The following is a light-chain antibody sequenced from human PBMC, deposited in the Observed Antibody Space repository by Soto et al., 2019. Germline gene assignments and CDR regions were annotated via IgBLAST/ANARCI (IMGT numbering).Light chain of an antibody. CDR1: QTISSW. V-gene: IGKV1-5*03. Sequence: DIQMTQSPSTLSGSVGDRVTITCRASQTISSWLAWYQQKPGKAPKLLIYKASTLKSGVPSRFSGSGSGTEFTLTISSLQPEDVATYYCQKYNSALWTFGQGTKVDI. J-gene: IGKJ1*01. CDR3: QKYNSALWT. CDR2: KAS.